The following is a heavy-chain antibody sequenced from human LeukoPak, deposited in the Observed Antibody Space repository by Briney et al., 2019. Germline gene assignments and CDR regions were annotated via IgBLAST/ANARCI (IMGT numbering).Heavy chain of an antibody. V-gene: IGHV1-2*02. CDR3: ARERTYQHIALVFDP. CDR1: GYTFTGYY. J-gene: IGHJ5*02. CDR2: INPNSGGT. D-gene: IGHD2-2*01. Sequence: PMASVKVSCKASGYTFTGYYMHWVRQAPGQGLEWMGWINPNSGGTNYAQKFQGRVTMTRDTSISTAYMELSRLRSDDTAVYYCARERTYQHIALVFDPWGQGTLVTVSS.